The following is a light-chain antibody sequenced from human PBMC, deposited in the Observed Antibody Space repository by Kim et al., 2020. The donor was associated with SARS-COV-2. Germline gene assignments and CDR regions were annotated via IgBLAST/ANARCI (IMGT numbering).Light chain of an antibody. CDR1: SLRSYY. Sequence: AMGNTGRITCQGDSLRSYYASWYQQKPGQAPVLVIYGKNNRPSGIPDRFSGSSSGNTASLTITGAQAEDEADYYCNSRDSSGNHWVFGGGTKLTVL. CDR3: NSRDSSGNHWV. CDR2: GKN. J-gene: IGLJ3*02. V-gene: IGLV3-19*01.